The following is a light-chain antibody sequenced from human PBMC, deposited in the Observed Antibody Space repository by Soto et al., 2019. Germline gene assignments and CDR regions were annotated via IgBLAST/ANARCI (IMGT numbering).Light chain of an antibody. CDR3: SSYISSRTYV. V-gene: IGLV2-14*01. Sequence: QSVLTQPASVSGSPGQSITISCTGTSSDIGRYNYVSWYQQYPGKAPKFMIYDVSNRPSGVSNRFSGSKSGNTASLTISGLQAEDEADYYCSSYISSRTYVFGTGTKAPS. J-gene: IGLJ1*01. CDR1: SSDIGRYNY. CDR2: DVS.